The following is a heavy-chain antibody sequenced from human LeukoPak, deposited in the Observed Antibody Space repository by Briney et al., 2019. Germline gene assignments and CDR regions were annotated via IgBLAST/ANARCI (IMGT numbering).Heavy chain of an antibody. CDR2: IYYSGST. CDR3: ARARGRIAAAGSDAFDI. Sequence: SETLSLTCAVSGDSISNYYWSWIRQPPGKGLEWIGYIYYSGSTNYNPSLKSRVTISVDTSKNQFSLKPSSVTAADTAVYYCARARGRIAAAGSDAFDIWGQGTMVTVSS. V-gene: IGHV4-59*01. J-gene: IGHJ3*02. D-gene: IGHD6-13*01. CDR1: GDSISNYY.